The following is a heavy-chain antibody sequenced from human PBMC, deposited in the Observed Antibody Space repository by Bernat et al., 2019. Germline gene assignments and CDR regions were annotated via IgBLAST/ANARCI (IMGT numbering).Heavy chain of an antibody. Sequence: EVQLVESGGGLVQPGGSLRLSCTASGFTFSSYYMSWVRQAPGKGLEWVSTIYSDGSTYYADSVKGRFVSSRDNSKNTLFLHMSSLRADDMALYYCARQDDFWSGFVVWGQGTLVTVSS. CDR3: ARQDDFWSGFVV. CDR1: GFTFSSYY. D-gene: IGHD3-3*01. CDR2: IYSDGST. J-gene: IGHJ5*02. V-gene: IGHV3-66*04.